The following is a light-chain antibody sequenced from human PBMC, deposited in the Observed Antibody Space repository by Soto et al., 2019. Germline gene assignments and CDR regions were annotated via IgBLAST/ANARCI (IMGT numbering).Light chain of an antibody. V-gene: IGLV1-47*01. CDR3: TTWDDSLSGVV. J-gene: IGLJ2*01. CDR2: SNN. Sequence: QAVVTQPPSASGTPGQSVTISCSGSDYNIGSNYVYWYQQLPGAAPKLLIYSNNQRPSGVPDRFSGSKSGTSASLAISGLRSEDESDYYCTTWDDSLSGVVFGGGTKVTVL. CDR1: DYNIGSNY.